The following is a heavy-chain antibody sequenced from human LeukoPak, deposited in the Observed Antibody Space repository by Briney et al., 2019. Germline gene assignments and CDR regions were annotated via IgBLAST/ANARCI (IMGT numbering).Heavy chain of an antibody. CDR1: GGSIRGGTYY. D-gene: IGHD2-2*01. CDR2: IYYTGST. V-gene: IGHV4-39*07. J-gene: IGHJ2*01. Sequence: SETLSLTCTVSGGSIRGGTYYWGWIRQPPGKGLEWIGTIYYTGSTYYNRALKSRVTISVDTSKNQFSLKLNSVTAADTAVYYCARDRKYDWYSDLWGRGTLVTVSS. CDR3: ARDRKYDWYSDL.